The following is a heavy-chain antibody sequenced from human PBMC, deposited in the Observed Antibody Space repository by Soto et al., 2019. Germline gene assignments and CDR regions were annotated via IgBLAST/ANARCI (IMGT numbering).Heavy chain of an antibody. CDR2: VSASNGKT. CDR1: GYIFTTYS. D-gene: IGHD3-10*01. Sequence: QIQLVQSGSEVRMPGASVKVSCKASGYIFTTYSITWVRQAPGLGLEWMGWVSASNGKTNYAQKFEDRVTMTTDTSTTTAYMELRSLRSDDTAVYYCAREAFGVQASWFDPWGQGTLVTVSS. J-gene: IGHJ5*02. CDR3: AREAFGVQASWFDP. V-gene: IGHV1-18*01.